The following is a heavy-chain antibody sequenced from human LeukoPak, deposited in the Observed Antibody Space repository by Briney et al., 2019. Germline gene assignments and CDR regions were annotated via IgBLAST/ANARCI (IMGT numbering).Heavy chain of an antibody. J-gene: IGHJ5*02. Sequence: GGSLRLSCAASGFTFSSYAMSWVRQAPGKGLEWVSGISGSGGSAYYADSVKGRFTISRDNSKNTLYLQMNSLRAEDTAVYYCAKAVNGHYFNWFDPWGQGTLVTVSS. CDR3: AKAVNGHYFNWFDP. CDR2: ISGSGGSA. CDR1: GFTFSSYA. D-gene: IGHD4-17*01. V-gene: IGHV3-23*01.